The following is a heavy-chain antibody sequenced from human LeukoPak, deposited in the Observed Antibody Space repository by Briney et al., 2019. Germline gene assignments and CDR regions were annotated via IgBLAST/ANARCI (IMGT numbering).Heavy chain of an antibody. J-gene: IGHJ4*02. CDR3: ARGYNYGYDY. Sequence: GGSLRLSCAASGFTVSRNYMNWFRQAPGKGLEWVSLIDSGGGTYYADSVKGRFTISRDNSKNTLYLQMNSLRAEDTAVYYCARGYNYGYDYWGQGTLVTVSS. D-gene: IGHD5-18*01. CDR2: IDSGGGT. CDR1: GFTVSRNY. V-gene: IGHV3-66*01.